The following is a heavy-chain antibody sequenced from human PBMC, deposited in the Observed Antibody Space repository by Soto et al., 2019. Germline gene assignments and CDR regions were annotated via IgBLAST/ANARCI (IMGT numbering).Heavy chain of an antibody. CDR3: ARAYCSGCSCYRSDAFDI. CDR2: LSYDGRNK. CDR1: GFTFSSYA. D-gene: IGHD2-15*01. Sequence: QVQLVESGGGVVQPGRSLRLSCAASGFTFSSYAMHWVRQAPGKGLECVAVLSYDGRNKYYADSVKGRFTISRDNSKNTLYLQRNSLRAEDTAVYYCARAYCSGCSCYRSDAFDIWCQGTMVTDSS. V-gene: IGHV3-30-3*01. J-gene: IGHJ3*02.